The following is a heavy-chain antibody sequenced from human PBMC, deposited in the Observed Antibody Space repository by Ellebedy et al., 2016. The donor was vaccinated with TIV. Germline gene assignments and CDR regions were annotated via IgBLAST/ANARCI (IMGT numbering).Heavy chain of an antibody. V-gene: IGHV4-59*01. CDR1: GGSIGSYY. J-gene: IGHJ4*02. CDR3: ARASLLYYYDSSGYVFDY. Sequence: GSLRLSCTVSGGSIGSYYWSWIRQPPGKGLEWIGYIYYSGSTNYNPSLKSRVTISVDTSKNQFSLKLGSVTAADTAVYYCARASLLYYYDSSGYVFDYWGQGTLVTVSS. CDR2: IYYSGST. D-gene: IGHD3-22*01.